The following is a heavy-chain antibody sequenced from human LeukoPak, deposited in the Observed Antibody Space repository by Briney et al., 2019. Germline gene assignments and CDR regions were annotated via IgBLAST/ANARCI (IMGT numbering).Heavy chain of an antibody. J-gene: IGHJ4*02. CDR3: EGTYYYDSSDDY. CDR1: GFTFRGYA. V-gene: IGHV3-23*01. D-gene: IGHD3-22*01. Sequence: GGSLRLSCAASGFTFRGYAMSWVRQAPGKGLEWVLAISGSGTSTYYADSVKGRFTISRDNSKNTLYLRMNSLRAEDTAVYYCEGTYYYDSSDDYWGQGTLVTVSS. CDR2: ISGSGTST.